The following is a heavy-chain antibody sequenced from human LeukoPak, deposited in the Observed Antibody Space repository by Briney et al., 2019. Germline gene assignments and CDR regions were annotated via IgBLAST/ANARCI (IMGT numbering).Heavy chain of an antibody. J-gene: IGHJ5*02. V-gene: IGHV4-59*01. CDR3: AREGQWLPDWFDP. D-gene: IGHD6-19*01. CDR2: ISDIGIT. CDR1: GGSISGYY. Sequence: PSETLSLTCSVSGGSISGYYWSWVGQPPGKGLEWIGYISDIGITNCSPSLKSRVTISIDTSKNQFSLKVTSVTAADTAVYYCAREGQWLPDWFDPWGQGALVSVSS.